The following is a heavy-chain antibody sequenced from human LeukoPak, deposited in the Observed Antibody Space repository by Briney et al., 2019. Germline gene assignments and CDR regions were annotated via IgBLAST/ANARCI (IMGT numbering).Heavy chain of an antibody. D-gene: IGHD2-2*01. CDR2: INSDGSWT. J-gene: IGHJ4*02. CDR3: VSFYETY. CDR1: GNYW. V-gene: IGHV3-74*01. Sequence: GGSLRLSCAASGNYWMYWVRQAPGKGLVWVSHINSDGSWTSYADSVKGRFTISKDNAKNTVYLQMNNLRAEDTAVYYCVSFYETYWGRGTLVTVSS.